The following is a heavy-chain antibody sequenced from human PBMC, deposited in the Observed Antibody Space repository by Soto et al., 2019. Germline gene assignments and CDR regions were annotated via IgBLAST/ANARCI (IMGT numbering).Heavy chain of an antibody. D-gene: IGHD6-6*01. Sequence: LRLSCTASGFTFSDHGMHWVRQAPGKGLEWVSSISGSVGSTFYADSVKGRFTISRDNSLNTLYLQMNSLRAEDTAVYYCAKDRTIASRNFDSWGQGALVTVSS. CDR3: AKDRTIASRNFDS. V-gene: IGHV3-23*01. CDR1: GFTFSDHG. CDR2: ISGSVGST. J-gene: IGHJ4*02.